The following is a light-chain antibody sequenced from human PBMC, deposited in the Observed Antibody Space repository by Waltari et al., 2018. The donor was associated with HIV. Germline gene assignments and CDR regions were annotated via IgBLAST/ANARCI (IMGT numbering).Light chain of an antibody. CDR2: DVT. CDR3: SSYAGNSNWV. Sequence: QSAPTQPPSASGSPGQSVTISCTGTSSDVGGYNYVSWYQQHPGKAPKLMIYDVTRRPSGVPDRFSGSKSGNTASLTVSGLQAEDEADYYCSSYAGNSNWVFGGGTKLTVL. J-gene: IGLJ3*02. CDR1: SSDVGGYNY. V-gene: IGLV2-8*01.